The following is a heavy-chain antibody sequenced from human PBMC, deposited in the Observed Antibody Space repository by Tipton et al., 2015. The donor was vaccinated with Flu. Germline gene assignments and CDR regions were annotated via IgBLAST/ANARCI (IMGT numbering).Heavy chain of an antibody. CDR1: GGSISSYY. J-gene: IGHJ4*02. Sequence: TLSLTCTVSGGSISSYYWSWIRQPPGKGLEWIGYIYYSGSTNYNPSLKSRVTISVDTSKNQFSLKLSSVTAADTAVYYCARGRRDTAMVYFDYWGQGTLVTVSS. CDR2: IYYSGST. CDR3: ARGRRDTAMVYFDY. V-gene: IGHV4-59*01. D-gene: IGHD5-18*01.